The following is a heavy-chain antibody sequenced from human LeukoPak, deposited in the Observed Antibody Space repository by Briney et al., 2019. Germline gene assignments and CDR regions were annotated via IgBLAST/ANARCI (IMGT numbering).Heavy chain of an antibody. CDR3: AREEVVVVAATVGHYFDY. J-gene: IGHJ4*02. D-gene: IGHD2-15*01. Sequence: SVKVSCKAPGGTFSSYAISWVRQAPGQGLEWMGRIIPIFGIANYAQKFQGRVTITADKSTSTAYMELSSLRSEDTAVYYCAREEVVVVAATVGHYFDYWGQGTLVTVSS. V-gene: IGHV1-69*04. CDR2: IIPIFGIA. CDR1: GGTFSSYA.